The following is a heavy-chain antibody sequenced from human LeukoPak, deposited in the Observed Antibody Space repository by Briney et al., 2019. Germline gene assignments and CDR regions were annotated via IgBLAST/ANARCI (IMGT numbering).Heavy chain of an antibody. V-gene: IGHV3-48*02. CDR3: ARDSFHYSHGFVY. CDR2: ISSSSTI. CDR1: GFTFSSYD. Sequence: GGSLRLSCAASGFTFSSYDMNWVRQAPGKGLEWISYISSSSTIYYADSVKGRFTISRDNVKNSLYLQMNSLRDADTAVYYCARDSFHYSHGFVYWGQGTLVVVSS. J-gene: IGHJ4*02. D-gene: IGHD3-22*01.